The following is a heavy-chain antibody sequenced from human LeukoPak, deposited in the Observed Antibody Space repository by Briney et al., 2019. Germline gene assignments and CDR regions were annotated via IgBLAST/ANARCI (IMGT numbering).Heavy chain of an antibody. J-gene: IGHJ3*02. CDR2: ISGSGGST. V-gene: IGHV3-23*01. CDR3: AKVGYDILTGTGDDAFDI. D-gene: IGHD3-9*01. Sequence: GGSLRLSCAASGFTFSSYAMSWVRQAPGKGPEWVSAISGSGGSTYYADSVKGRFTISRDNSKNTLYLQMNSLRAEDTAVYYCAKVGYDILTGTGDDAFDIWGQGTMVTVSS. CDR1: GFTFSSYA.